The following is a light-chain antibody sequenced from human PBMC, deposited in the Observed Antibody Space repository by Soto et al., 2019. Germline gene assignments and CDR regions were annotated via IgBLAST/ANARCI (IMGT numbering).Light chain of an antibody. Sequence: DSHMTQSPSTLSASVGDRVTITCRASQSISTWLAWYQRKPGKAPKLLIHDASTLESGIPSRFSGSGSGTEFTLTISSLQPDDFATYYCQQYNSYWTFGQGTKVDIK. CDR1: QSISTW. CDR2: DAS. CDR3: QQYNSYWT. J-gene: IGKJ1*01. V-gene: IGKV1-5*01.